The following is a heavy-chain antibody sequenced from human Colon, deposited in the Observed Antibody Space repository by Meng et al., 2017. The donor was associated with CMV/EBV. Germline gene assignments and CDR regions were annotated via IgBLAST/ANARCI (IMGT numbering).Heavy chain of an antibody. CDR1: GFTFRNYW. D-gene: IGHD1-14*01. CDR2: ILNDGSGT. V-gene: IGHV3-74*01. J-gene: IGHJ3*02. CDR3: ARGGFNHGFDI. Sequence: GESLKISCVASGFTFRNYWMHWVRQSPGKGLVWVSHILNDGSGTGYADSVKGRFTISRDNAKNTLYLQMNSLRAEDTAVYYCARGGFNHGFDIWGQGTMVTVSS.